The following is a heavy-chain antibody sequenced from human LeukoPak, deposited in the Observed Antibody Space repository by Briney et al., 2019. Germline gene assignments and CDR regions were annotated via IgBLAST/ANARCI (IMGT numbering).Heavy chain of an antibody. CDR3: ARDLVVVPAASVGYYYGMDV. J-gene: IGHJ6*02. CDR1: GFTFSSYS. CDR2: ISSSSSYI. V-gene: IGHV3-21*01. Sequence: SGGSLRLSCAASGFTFSSYSMNWVRQAPGKGLEWVSSISSSSSYIYYADSVKGRFTISRDNAKNSLYLQMNSLRAEDTAVYYCARDLVVVPAASVGYYYGMDVWGQGTTVTVSS. D-gene: IGHD2-2*01.